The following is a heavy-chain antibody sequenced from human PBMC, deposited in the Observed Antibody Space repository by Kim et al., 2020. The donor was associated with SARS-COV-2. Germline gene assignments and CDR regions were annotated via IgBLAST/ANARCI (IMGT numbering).Heavy chain of an antibody. CDR1: GGTFSSYA. CDR2: IIPIFGTA. J-gene: IGHJ5*02. V-gene: IGHV1-69*13. D-gene: IGHD3-22*01. Sequence: SVKVSCKASGGTFSSYAISWVRQAPGQGLEWMGGIIPIFGTANYAQKFQGRVTITADESTSTAYMELSSLRSEDTAVYYCARVGYYYDSSGYYFSVNWFDPWGQGTLVTVSS. CDR3: ARVGYYYDSSGYYFSVNWFDP.